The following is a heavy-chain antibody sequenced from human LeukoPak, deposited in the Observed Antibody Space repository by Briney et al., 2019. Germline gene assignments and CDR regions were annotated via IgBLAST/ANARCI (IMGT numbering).Heavy chain of an antibody. V-gene: IGHV5-51*01. CDR2: IYPGDFQT. Sequence: GESLKISCKGSGYSFPDYWIGWVRQMPGKGLEWMGIIYPGDFQTRYSPSFQGQDTISADKSITTAYLQWSSLKASDTAMYYCARPSKFSTYDPEGYWGQGTLVTVSS. J-gene: IGHJ4*02. D-gene: IGHD2/OR15-2a*01. CDR1: GYSFPDYW. CDR3: ARPSKFSTYDPEGY.